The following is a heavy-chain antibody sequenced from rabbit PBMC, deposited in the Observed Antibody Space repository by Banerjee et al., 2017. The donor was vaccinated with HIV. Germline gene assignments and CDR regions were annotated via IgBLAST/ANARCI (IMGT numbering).Heavy chain of an antibody. CDR2: IYNGDGST. D-gene: IGHD1-1*01. V-gene: IGHV1S45*01. CDR3: ARGGAVVRYFTL. Sequence: QEQLEESGGDLVKPEGSLTLTCTASGFSFSSSYYMCWVRQAPGKGLEWIGCIYNGDGSTYYASWAKGRFTISKTSSTTVTLQMTSLTAADTATYFCARGGAVVRYFTLWGPGTLVTVS. J-gene: IGHJ4*01. CDR1: GFSFSSSYY.